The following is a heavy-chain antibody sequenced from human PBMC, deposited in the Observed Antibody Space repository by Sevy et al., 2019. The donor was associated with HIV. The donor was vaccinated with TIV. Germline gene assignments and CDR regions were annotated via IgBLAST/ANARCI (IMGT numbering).Heavy chain of an antibody. J-gene: IGHJ6*02. CDR3: ARANDFWSGYRYGMDV. CDR2: IYYSGST. V-gene: IGHV4-61*01. Sequence: SETLSLTCTVSGGSVSSGSYYWSWIRQPPGKGLEWIGYIYYSGSTNYNPSLKSRVTISVDTSKNQFSLKLSSVTAADTAVYYCARANDFWSGYRYGMDVWGQRTSVTISS. CDR1: GGSVSSGSYY. D-gene: IGHD3-3*01.